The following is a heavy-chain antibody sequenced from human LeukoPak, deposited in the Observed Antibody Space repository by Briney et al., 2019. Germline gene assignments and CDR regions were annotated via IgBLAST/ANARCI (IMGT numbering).Heavy chain of an antibody. CDR2: IYYSGST. V-gene: IGHV4-59*12. J-gene: IGHJ6*02. Sequence: SETLSLTCTVSGGSISGYYWSWIRQPPGKGLEWIGYIYYSGSTSYNPSLSSRVTISVDTSKNQFSLKLSSVTAADTAVYYCARGNYDFWSGYYYYGMDVWGQGTTVTVSS. CDR3: ARGNYDFWSGYYYYGMDV. D-gene: IGHD3-3*01. CDR1: GGSISGYY.